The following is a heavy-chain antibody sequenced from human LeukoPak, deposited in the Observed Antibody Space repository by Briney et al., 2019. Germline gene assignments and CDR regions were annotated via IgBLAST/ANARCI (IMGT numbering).Heavy chain of an antibody. D-gene: IGHD6-19*01. CDR3: VKGSSGWYKDYFDY. Sequence: GGSLRLSCSASGFTFTTYAMHWVRQAPGKGLEYVSAISSNGGSTDYADSVKGRFTISRDNSKNTLYVQMSSLRGEDTAVYYCVKGSSGWYKDYFDYWGQGTLVTVSS. V-gene: IGHV3-64*05. CDR2: ISSNGGST. CDR1: GFTFTTYA. J-gene: IGHJ4*02.